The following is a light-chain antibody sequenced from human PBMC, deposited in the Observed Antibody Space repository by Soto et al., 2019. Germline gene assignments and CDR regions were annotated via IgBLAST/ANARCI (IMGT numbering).Light chain of an antibody. CDR2: DVS. CDR1: SSDVGGYNS. CDR3: CSYAGSYTYV. J-gene: IGLJ1*01. Sequence: QSALTQPRSVSGSPGQSVAISCTGTSSDVGGYNSVSWYQQHPGNAPKLMIYDVSKRPSGVPDRFSGSKSGNTASLTISGVQAEDEADYYCCSYAGSYTYVFGTGTKLTVL. V-gene: IGLV2-11*01.